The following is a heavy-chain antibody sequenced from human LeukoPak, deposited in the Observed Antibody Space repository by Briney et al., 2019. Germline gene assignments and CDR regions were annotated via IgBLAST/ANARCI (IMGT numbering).Heavy chain of an antibody. V-gene: IGHV3-7*01. CDR2: IRDDGSAK. CDR3: AGDAGYCSGGSCYSEHYFDY. CDR1: GFTFNNYW. D-gene: IGHD2-15*01. Sequence: PGGSLRLSCAASGFTFNNYWMTWVRQAPGKGLEWVASIRDDGSAKYYVDSVKGRFTISRDDAKNSLYLQMNSLRAEDTAVYYCAGDAGYCSGGSCYSEHYFDYWGQGTLVTVSS. J-gene: IGHJ4*02.